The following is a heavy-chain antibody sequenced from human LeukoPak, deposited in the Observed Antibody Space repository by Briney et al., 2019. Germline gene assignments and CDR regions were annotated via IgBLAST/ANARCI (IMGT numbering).Heavy chain of an antibody. Sequence: ASVKVSCKASGYTFTGYYMHWVRQAPGQGLEWMGRINPNSGGTNYAQKFQGRVTMTTDTSTSTAYMELRSLRSDDTAVYYCARTTSQLLWFGELFPCDYWGQGTLVTVSS. D-gene: IGHD3-10*01. CDR1: GYTFTGYY. CDR2: INPNSGGT. J-gene: IGHJ4*02. V-gene: IGHV1-2*06. CDR3: ARTTSQLLWFGELFPCDY.